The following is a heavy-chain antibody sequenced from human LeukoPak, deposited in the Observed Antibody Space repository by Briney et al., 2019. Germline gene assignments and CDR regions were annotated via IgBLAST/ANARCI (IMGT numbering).Heavy chain of an antibody. CDR2: ISAYNGNT. CDR3: ARCSSDIVVVPAASYYYGMDV. Sequence: GASVKVSCKASGYTFTSYGISWVRQAPGQGLEWMGWISAYNGNTNYARKLQGRVTMTTDTSTSTAYMELRSLRSDDTAVYYCARCSSDIVVVPAASYYYGMDVWGQGTTVTVSS. D-gene: IGHD2-2*01. J-gene: IGHJ6*02. CDR1: GYTFTSYG. V-gene: IGHV1-18*04.